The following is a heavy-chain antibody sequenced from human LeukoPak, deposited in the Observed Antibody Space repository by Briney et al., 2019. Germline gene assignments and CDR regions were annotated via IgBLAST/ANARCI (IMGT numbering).Heavy chain of an antibody. CDR2: IYPGDSDT. Sequence: GESLKISCKGSGYSFTTYRIGWVRQMPGKGLEWMGIIYPGDSDTRYRPSFQGQVTISADKSINTAYLQWSSLKASDTAMYYCARQGGSQSGAFDIWGQGTMVTVSS. V-gene: IGHV5-51*01. CDR1: GYSFTTYR. J-gene: IGHJ3*02. D-gene: IGHD1-26*01. CDR3: ARQGGSQSGAFDI.